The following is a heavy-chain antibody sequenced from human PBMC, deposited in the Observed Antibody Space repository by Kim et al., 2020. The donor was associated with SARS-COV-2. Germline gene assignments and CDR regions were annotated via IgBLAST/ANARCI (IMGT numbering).Heavy chain of an antibody. J-gene: IGHJ4*02. CDR1: GGTFSSYA. Sequence: SVKVSCKASGGTFSSYAISWVRQAPGQGLEWMGGIIPIFGTANYAQKFQGRVTITADESTSTAYMELSSLRSEDTAVYYCARVSRARGGSGYYPPDYWGQGTLVTVSS. V-gene: IGHV1-69*13. CDR3: ARVSRARGGSGYYPPDY. D-gene: IGHD3-22*01. CDR2: IIPIFGTA.